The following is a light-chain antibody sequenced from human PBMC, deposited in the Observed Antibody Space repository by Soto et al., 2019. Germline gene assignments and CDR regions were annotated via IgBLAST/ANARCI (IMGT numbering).Light chain of an antibody. CDR3: SSYTSSSTLGVV. V-gene: IGLV2-14*01. J-gene: IGLJ2*01. CDR2: DVS. Sequence: QSALTQPASVSGSPGRSITISCTGTSSDVGGYNYVSWYQQHPDKAPKLMIYDVSKPPSGVSNRFSGSKSSNTASLTISGLQAEDEADYYCSSYTSSSTLGVVFGGGTKLTVL. CDR1: SSDVGGYNY.